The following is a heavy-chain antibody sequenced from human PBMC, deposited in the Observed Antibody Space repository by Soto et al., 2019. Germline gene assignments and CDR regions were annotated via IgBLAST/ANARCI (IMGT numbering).Heavy chain of an antibody. CDR2: INSGGST. Sequence: PGGSLRLSCAASGFTFSSYGMHWVRQAPGKGLEWVSVINSGGSTYYADSVKGRFTISRDNSKNTLYLQMNSLRAEDTAVYYCAREGTYCSGGSCYYYYYGMDVWGQGTTVTVSS. CDR3: AREGTYCSGGSCYYYYYGMDV. CDR1: GFTFSSYG. D-gene: IGHD2-15*01. V-gene: IGHV3-53*01. J-gene: IGHJ6*02.